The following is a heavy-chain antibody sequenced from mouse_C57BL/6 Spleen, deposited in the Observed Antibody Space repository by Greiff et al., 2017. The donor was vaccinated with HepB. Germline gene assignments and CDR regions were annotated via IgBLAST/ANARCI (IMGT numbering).Heavy chain of an antibody. V-gene: IGHV5-4*03. D-gene: IGHD4-1*01. J-gene: IGHJ2*01. CDR2: ISDGGSYT. Sequence: EVKLVESGGGLVKPGGSLKLSCAASGFTFSSYAMSWVRQTPEKRLEWVATISDGGSYTYYPDNVKGRFTISRDNAKNNLYLQMSHLKSEDTAMYYCGRRGTGYYLDYWGQGTTLTVSS. CDR3: GRRGTGYYLDY. CDR1: GFTFSSYA.